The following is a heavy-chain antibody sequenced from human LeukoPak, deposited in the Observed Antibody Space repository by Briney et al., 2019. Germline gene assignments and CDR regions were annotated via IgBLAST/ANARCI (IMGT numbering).Heavy chain of an antibody. Sequence: SEILSLTCTVSGDSVSNYYWTWIRQPPGKGLEWVGYIYYSGSTNYNPSLKSRVTISVDTSKNQFSLKLSSVTAADTAVYYCARAIRSSGWYDYWGQGTLVTVSS. D-gene: IGHD6-19*01. CDR2: IYYSGST. V-gene: IGHV4-59*02. J-gene: IGHJ4*02. CDR1: GDSVSNYY. CDR3: ARAIRSSGWYDY.